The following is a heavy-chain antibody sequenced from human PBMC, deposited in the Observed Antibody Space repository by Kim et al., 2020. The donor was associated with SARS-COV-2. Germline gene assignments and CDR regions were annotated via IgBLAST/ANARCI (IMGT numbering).Heavy chain of an antibody. V-gene: IGHV4-59*01. CDR2: IYYSAST. Sequence: ILQPPGKGLEWIWYIYYSASTTYNPSLNSPVTISVDTSKHHFSLKLSSVTASDTAVYYCARVQWPILDYWGQGTLVTVSS. D-gene: IGHD6-19*01. J-gene: IGHJ4*02. CDR3: ARVQWPILDY.